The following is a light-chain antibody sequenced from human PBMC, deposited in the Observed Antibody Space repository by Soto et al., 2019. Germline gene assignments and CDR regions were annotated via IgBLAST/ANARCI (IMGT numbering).Light chain of an antibody. CDR1: QTVSSSS. Sequence: PVERATLSCRASQTVSSSSLAWYQQKPGQAPRLLIFGASTRAAGFPDRFSGSGSGTDFTLTISRLEPEDFAVYYCQQYGSSPRTFGQGTKVDIK. V-gene: IGKV3-20*01. CDR3: QQYGSSPRT. J-gene: IGKJ1*01. CDR2: GAS.